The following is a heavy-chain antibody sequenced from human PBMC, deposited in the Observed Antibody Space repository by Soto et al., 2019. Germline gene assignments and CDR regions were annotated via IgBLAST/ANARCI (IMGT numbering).Heavy chain of an antibody. J-gene: IGHJ6*02. Sequence: QVQLVESGGGVVQPGRSLRLSCAASGFTFSNDVMHWVRQAPGKGLEWVALILYDGSNEYYRDSVKGRFIISRDNSKNTLYLQMNRLRPEDTAVYFCAKERITIFGLDIIPGYYGMDVWGQGTTVTVSS. CDR3: AKERITIFGLDIIPGYYGMDV. V-gene: IGHV3-30*18. D-gene: IGHD3-3*01. CDR2: ILYDGSNE. CDR1: GFTFSNDV.